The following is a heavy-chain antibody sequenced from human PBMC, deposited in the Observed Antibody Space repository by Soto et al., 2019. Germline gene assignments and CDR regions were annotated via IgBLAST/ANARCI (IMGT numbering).Heavy chain of an antibody. CDR1: GYTFTSYG. CDR3: ARDTPIEAADNPYHYYYGMDV. D-gene: IGHD6-13*01. V-gene: IGHV1-18*01. J-gene: IGHJ6*02. Sequence: ASVKVSCKASGYTFTSYGISWVRQAPGQGLEWMGWISAYNGNTNYAQKLQGRVTMTTDTSTSTAYMELRSLRSDDTAVYYCARDTPIEAADNPYHYYYGMDVWGQGTTVTVSS. CDR2: ISAYNGNT.